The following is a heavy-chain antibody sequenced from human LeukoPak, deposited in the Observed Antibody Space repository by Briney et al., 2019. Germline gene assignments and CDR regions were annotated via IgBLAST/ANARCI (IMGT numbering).Heavy chain of an antibody. Sequence: GRSLRLSCAASGFTFSSYGMHWVRQAPGKGLEWVAVISYDGSNKYYAYSVKGRFTISRDNSKNTLYLQMNSLRAEDTAVYYCAKVGGGHDYWGQGTLVTVSS. V-gene: IGHV3-30*18. CDR2: ISYDGSNK. D-gene: IGHD2-15*01. CDR1: GFTFSSYG. CDR3: AKVGGGHDY. J-gene: IGHJ4*02.